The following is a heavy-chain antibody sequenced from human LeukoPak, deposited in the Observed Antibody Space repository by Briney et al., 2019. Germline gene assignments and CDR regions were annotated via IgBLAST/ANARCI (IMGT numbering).Heavy chain of an antibody. D-gene: IGHD3-16*01. CDR3: ARQFAGGRASRYFDI. V-gene: IGHV4-59*08. Sequence: SETLSLTCTVSGGSVNTSYWSWIRQPPGKGLEWIGYIYVSGSTNNNPSLKSRLTMSIDTSKNQFSLKLSSVTAADTAVYFCARQFAGGRASRYFDIWGQGTLVTVSS. J-gene: IGHJ4*02. CDR2: IYVSGST. CDR1: GGSVNTSY.